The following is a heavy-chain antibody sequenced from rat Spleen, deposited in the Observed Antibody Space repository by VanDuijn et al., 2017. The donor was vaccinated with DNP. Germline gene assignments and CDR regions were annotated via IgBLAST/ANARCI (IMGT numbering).Heavy chain of an antibody. J-gene: IGHJ2*01. CDR2: ISSDGGST. D-gene: IGHD1-12*02. Sequence: EVQLVESGGGLVQPGRSMKLSCAASGFSFSKYGMAWVRQAPKKGLEWVSYISSDGGSTYYRDSVKGRFIISRDNAKSTLYLQMDSLRSEDTATYYCTTTHYYDGWFPFDYWGQGVMVTVSS. CDR1: GFSFSKYG. CDR3: TTTHYYDGWFPFDY. V-gene: IGHV5-27*01.